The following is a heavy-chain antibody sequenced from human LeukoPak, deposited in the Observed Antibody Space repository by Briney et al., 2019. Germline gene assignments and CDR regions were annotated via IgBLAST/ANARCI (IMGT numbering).Heavy chain of an antibody. D-gene: IGHD3-22*01. CDR2: IHHSGST. CDR1: RGSFSGYY. Sequence: SETLSLTCAVYRGSFSGYYWSWIRQPPGKGLDWIGEIHHSGSTNYNPSLKSRVTISVDTSKNQFSLKLSSVTAADTAVYYCAREGDSSVYYDYWGQGTLVTVSS. CDR3: AREGDSSVYYDY. V-gene: IGHV4-34*01. J-gene: IGHJ4*02.